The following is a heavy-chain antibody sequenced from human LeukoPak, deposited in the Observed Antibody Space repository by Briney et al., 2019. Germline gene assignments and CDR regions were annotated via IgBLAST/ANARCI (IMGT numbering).Heavy chain of an antibody. D-gene: IGHD2-15*01. V-gene: IGHV1-69*05. J-gene: IGHJ4*02. CDR3: AREGFCIGDTCHGRDKVLDY. CDR1: GGIFSNFG. Sequence: GASVKVSCKASGGIFSNFGISWVRQAPGQGLEWMGRIISLFGTPNYAQKFQGRVTITTGESTSTAYMDLSSLRSEDTAVYYCAREGFCIGDTCHGRDKVLDYWGQGTLVTVSS. CDR2: IISLFGTP.